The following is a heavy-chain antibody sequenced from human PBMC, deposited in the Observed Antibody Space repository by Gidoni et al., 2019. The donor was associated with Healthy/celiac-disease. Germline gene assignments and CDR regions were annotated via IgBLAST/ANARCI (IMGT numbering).Heavy chain of an antibody. J-gene: IGHJ5*02. CDR1: AVTFSSYG. CDR2: IWYDGSNK. D-gene: IGHD6-13*01. Sequence: QVQLVESGGGVVQPGRSLRLPCAASAVTFSSYGMHWVRQAPGKGLEWVAVIWYDGSNKYYADSVKGRFTISRDNSKNTLYLQMNSLRAEDTAVYYCARDPGGIAAAGWFDPWGQGTLVTVSS. CDR3: ARDPGGIAAAGWFDP. V-gene: IGHV3-33*01.